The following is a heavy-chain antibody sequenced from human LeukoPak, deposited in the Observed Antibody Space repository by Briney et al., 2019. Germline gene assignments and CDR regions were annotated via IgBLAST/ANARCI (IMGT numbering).Heavy chain of an antibody. CDR2: INPNSGGT. D-gene: IGHD6-13*01. CDR1: GYTFTGYY. CDR3: ARKQQLVQDNWFDP. V-gene: IGHV1-2*02. J-gene: IGHJ5*02. Sequence: GASVKVSCKASGYTFTGYYIHWVRQAPGQGLEWMGWINPNSGGTNYAQKFQGRVTMTRDTSISTAYMELSRLRSDDTAVYYCARKQQLVQDNWFDPWGQGTLVTVSS.